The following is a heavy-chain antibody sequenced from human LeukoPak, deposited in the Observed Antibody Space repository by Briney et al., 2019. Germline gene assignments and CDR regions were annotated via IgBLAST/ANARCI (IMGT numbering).Heavy chain of an antibody. Sequence: SETLSLTCTVSGGSISSGGYYWSWIRQPPGKGLEWIGYIYYSGSTYYNPSLKSRVTISVDTSKNQFSLKLSSVTAADTAVYYCAREVITIFGVVTGLDYWGQGTLVTVSS. D-gene: IGHD3-3*01. V-gene: IGHV4-30-4*08. CDR1: GGSISSGGYY. CDR3: AREVITIFGVVTGLDY. J-gene: IGHJ4*02. CDR2: IYYSGST.